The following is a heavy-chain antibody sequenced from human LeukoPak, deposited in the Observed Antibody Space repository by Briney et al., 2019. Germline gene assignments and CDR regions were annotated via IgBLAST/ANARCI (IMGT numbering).Heavy chain of an antibody. J-gene: IGHJ4*02. CDR2: IKQDGSEN. V-gene: IGHV3-7*05. CDR1: GFTFSTYW. D-gene: IGHD1-14*01. CDR3: ARLTRAETPTY. Sequence: GGSLRLSCAASGFTFSTYWMTWVRQAPGKGLEWVANIKQDGSENHYVDSVKGRFTISRDNAKNPLYLQINSLRAEDTAVYYCARLTRAETPTYWGQGTLVTVSS.